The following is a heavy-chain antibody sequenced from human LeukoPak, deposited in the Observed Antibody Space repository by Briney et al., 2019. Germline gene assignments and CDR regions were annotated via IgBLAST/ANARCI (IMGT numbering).Heavy chain of an antibody. Sequence: ASVKVSCKASGYTFTSYGISWVRQAPGQGLEWMGWISAYNGNTNYAQKLQGRVTMTTDTSTSTAYMELRSLRSDDTAVYYCARDRQRWLQSNNWFDPWGQGTLVTVSS. CDR2: ISAYNGNT. J-gene: IGHJ5*02. V-gene: IGHV1-18*01. D-gene: IGHD5-24*01. CDR1: GYTFTSYG. CDR3: ARDRQRWLQSNNWFDP.